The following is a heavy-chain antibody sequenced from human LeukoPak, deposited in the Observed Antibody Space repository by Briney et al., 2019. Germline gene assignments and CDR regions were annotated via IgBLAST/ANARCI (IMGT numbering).Heavy chain of an antibody. Sequence: GESLKISCKGSGYSFTNYWIGWVRQMPGKGLEWMGTINPGDSDTRYSPSFQGQVTISADKSISTAHLQWSSLKASDSAMYYCARAGYSNRWDGVDYWGQGTLVTVSS. J-gene: IGHJ4*02. CDR3: ARAGYSNRWDGVDY. CDR1: GYSFTNYW. D-gene: IGHD2/OR15-2a*01. V-gene: IGHV5-51*01. CDR2: INPGDSDT.